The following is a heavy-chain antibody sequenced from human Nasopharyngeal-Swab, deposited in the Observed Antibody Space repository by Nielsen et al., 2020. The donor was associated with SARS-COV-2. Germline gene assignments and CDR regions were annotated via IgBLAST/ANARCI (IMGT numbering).Heavy chain of an antibody. Sequence: LSLTCAASGFAFSNYWIHWVRQAPGKGLVWVSRINNDATTTSYADSVKGRFTISRDNAKNTLYLQMNSLRVEDTAVYYCARGLNGYNTFDYWGQGTLLTVSS. CDR1: GFAFSNYW. J-gene: IGHJ4*02. CDR2: INNDATTT. D-gene: IGHD5-24*01. CDR3: ARGLNGYNTFDY. V-gene: IGHV3-74*01.